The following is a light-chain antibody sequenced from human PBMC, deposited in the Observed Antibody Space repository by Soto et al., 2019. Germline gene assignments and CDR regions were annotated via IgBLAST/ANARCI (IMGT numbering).Light chain of an antibody. CDR2: DAS. J-gene: IGKJ5*01. CDR3: QQRNNWPPSIT. V-gene: IGKV3-11*01. CDR1: QSIASH. Sequence: EIVLTQSPVTLSLSPGERATLSCRASQSIASHLAWYQQKPGQAPRLLIHDASSRATGIPARFSGSGSGTDLTLTISSLEPEDFAVYYCQQRNNWPPSITFGPGTRLEIK.